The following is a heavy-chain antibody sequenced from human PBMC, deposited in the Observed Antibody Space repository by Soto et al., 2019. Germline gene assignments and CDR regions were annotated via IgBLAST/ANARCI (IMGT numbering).Heavy chain of an antibody. CDR3: ASHGWFRDGYYYGMDV. V-gene: IGHV5-51*01. Sequence: PGESLKISCKGSGYSFTSYCIGWVRQMPGKGLEWMGIIYPGDSDTRYSPSFQGQVTISADKSISTAYLQWSSLKASDTAMYYCASHGWFRDGYYYGMDVWGQGTTLKVSS. D-gene: IGHD3-10*01. CDR2: IYPGDSDT. J-gene: IGHJ6*01. CDR1: GYSFTSYC.